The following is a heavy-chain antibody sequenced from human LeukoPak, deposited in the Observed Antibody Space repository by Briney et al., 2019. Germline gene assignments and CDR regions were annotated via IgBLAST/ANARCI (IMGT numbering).Heavy chain of an antibody. Sequence: GGSLRLSCAASGFTFSSYGMHWVRQAPGKGLEWVAVISYDGSNKYYADSVKGRFTISRDNSKNTLYLQMSSLRAEDTAVYYCAKIWEIQLGNDAFDIWGQGTMVTVSS. D-gene: IGHD5-18*01. CDR1: GFTFSSYG. J-gene: IGHJ3*02. V-gene: IGHV3-30*18. CDR2: ISYDGSNK. CDR3: AKIWEIQLGNDAFDI.